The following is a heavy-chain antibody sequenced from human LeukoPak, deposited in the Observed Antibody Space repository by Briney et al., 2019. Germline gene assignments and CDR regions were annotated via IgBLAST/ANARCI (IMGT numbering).Heavy chain of an antibody. D-gene: IGHD1-26*01. J-gene: IGHJ4*01. CDR2: IYYRGST. CDR3: ARHGSGSLIDY. CDR1: GGAITSNY. Sequence: PSETLSLTCTVSGGAITSNYWSWIRQPPGKGLQWIGYIYYRGSTNYNPSLKSRVTISLDTSKSQLSLNLSSVTAADTAVYYCARHGSGSLIDYWGHGTLVTASS. V-gene: IGHV4-59*08.